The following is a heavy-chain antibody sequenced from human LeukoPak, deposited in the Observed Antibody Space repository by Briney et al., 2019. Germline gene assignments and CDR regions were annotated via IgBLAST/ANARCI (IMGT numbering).Heavy chain of an antibody. CDR1: GFTSWSSA. J-gene: IGHJ6*03. CDR2: IRSRSNDYAT. Sequence: GGSLRLSCAASGFTSWSSAVHWVTQASGKGLEWVGRIRSRSNDYATAYAASVEGRFTISRDDSKNMAFLQMSSLTTEDTAVYYCTRTVDIVVVYYMGVWGDGSTGTVSS. V-gene: IGHV3-73*01. CDR3: TRTVDIVVVYYMGV. D-gene: IGHD2-21*01.